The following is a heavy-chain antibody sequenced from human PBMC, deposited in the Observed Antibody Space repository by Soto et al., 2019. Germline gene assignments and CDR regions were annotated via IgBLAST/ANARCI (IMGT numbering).Heavy chain of an antibody. V-gene: IGHV3-11*01. CDR1: GFSLSDYY. D-gene: IGHD3-22*01. CDR2: ISNTGSTK. CDR3: ARDYYGAYILDY. Sequence: GGSLRLSCAVSGFSLSDYYMSWIRQSPGKGLEWISYISNTGSTKYYADSVKGRFTIYRDNAKNSLYLQMNSMRGEDTAVYYCARDYYGAYILDYWGQGTLESVSS. J-gene: IGHJ4*02.